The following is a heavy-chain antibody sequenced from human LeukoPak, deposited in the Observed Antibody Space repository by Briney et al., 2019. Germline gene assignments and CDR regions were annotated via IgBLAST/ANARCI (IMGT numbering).Heavy chain of an antibody. J-gene: IGHJ4*02. CDR2: INHSGST. V-gene: IGHV4-34*01. CDR3: ARGRVLEYQPPSPLYYFDY. CDR1: GGSISSYY. Sequence: SETLSLTCTVSGGSISSYYWSWIRQPPGKGLEWIGEINHSGSTNYNPSLKSRVTISVDTSKNQFSLKLSSVTAADTAVYYCARGRVLEYQPPSPLYYFDYWGQGTLVTVSS. D-gene: IGHD2-2*01.